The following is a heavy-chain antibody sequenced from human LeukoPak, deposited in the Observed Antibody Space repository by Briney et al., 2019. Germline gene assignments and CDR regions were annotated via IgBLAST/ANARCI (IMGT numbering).Heavy chain of an antibody. D-gene: IGHD5-24*01. CDR1: GGSISSYY. Sequence: PSETLSLTCTVCGGSISSYYWSWLRQPPGKGLEWIGYIYYSGSTNYNPSLKSRVTTSVDTSKNQFSLKLSSVTAADTAVYHCARSTGRDGFNRLYYFDYWGQGALVTVSS. J-gene: IGHJ4*02. V-gene: IGHV4-59*12. CDR2: IYYSGST. CDR3: ARSTGRDGFNRLYYFDY.